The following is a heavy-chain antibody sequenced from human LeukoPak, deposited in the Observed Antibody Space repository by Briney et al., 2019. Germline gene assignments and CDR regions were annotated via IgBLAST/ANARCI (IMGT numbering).Heavy chain of an antibody. Sequence: SETLSLTCTVSGGSINSYYWSWFRQPPGKGLEWIGYIYYSGSTNYNPSLKSRVTISVDTSKNQFSLKLSSVTAADTAVYYCARGYSSSWYFYYYYGMDVWGQGTTVTVSS. J-gene: IGHJ6*02. CDR3: ARGYSSSWYFYYYYGMDV. D-gene: IGHD6-13*01. V-gene: IGHV4-59*01. CDR1: GGSINSYY. CDR2: IYYSGST.